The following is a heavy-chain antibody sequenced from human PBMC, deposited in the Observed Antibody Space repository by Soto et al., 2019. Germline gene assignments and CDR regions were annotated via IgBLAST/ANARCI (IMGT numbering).Heavy chain of an antibody. D-gene: IGHD3-10*01. Sequence: EVQLLECGGGLVQPGGSLRRSCAASGFTFSSYAMWWVRQAPGKGLECVSAISGGGETTYYADSVKGRFTISRDNSKNTLYLQMNSLRAEDTAVYYCAFNSGSGSYYFDYWGQGTLVTVSS. V-gene: IGHV3-23*01. J-gene: IGHJ4*02. CDR2: ISGGGETT. CDR1: GFTFSSYA. CDR3: AFNSGSGSYYFDY.